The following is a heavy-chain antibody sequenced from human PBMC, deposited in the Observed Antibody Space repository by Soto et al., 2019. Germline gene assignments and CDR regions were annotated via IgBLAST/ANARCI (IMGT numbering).Heavy chain of an antibody. Sequence: QITLKESGPTLVKPTQTLTLTCTFSGFSLSTSGVGVGWIRQPPGKALEWLALIYWDDDKRYSPSLKSRLTISKDTSKNQVVLTITNMDPGDTATYYGAHSGWDWFDPWGQGTLVTVSS. V-gene: IGHV2-5*02. CDR2: IYWDDDK. J-gene: IGHJ5*02. D-gene: IGHD6-19*01. CDR1: GFSLSTSGVG. CDR3: AHSGWDWFDP.